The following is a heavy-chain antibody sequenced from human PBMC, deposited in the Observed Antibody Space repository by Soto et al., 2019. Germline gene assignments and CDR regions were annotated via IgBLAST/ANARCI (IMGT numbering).Heavy chain of an antibody. CDR3: ARGRAYSSGSRGPPYYFDY. D-gene: IGHD6-19*01. CDR2: ISSSSSTI. CDR1: GFTFSSYS. J-gene: IGHJ4*02. V-gene: IGHV3-48*01. Sequence: GGSLRLSCAASGFTFSSYSMNWVRQAPGKGLEWVSYISSSSSTIYYADSVKGRFTISRDNAKNSLYLQMNSLRAEDTAVYYCARGRAYSSGSRGPPYYFDYWGQGTLVTVSS.